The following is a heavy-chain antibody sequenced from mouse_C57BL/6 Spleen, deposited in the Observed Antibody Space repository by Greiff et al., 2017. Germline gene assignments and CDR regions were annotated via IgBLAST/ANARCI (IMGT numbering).Heavy chain of an antibody. D-gene: IGHD1-1*01. Sequence: VQLQQSGAELVRPGASVTLSCKASGYTFTDYEMHWVKQTPVHGLEWIGAIDPETGGTAYNQKFKGKAILTADKSSSTAYMELRSLTSEDSAVYYPVYYYGSSPWYFDDWGTGTTVTVSS. CDR2: IDPETGGT. V-gene: IGHV1-15*01. J-gene: IGHJ1*03. CDR3: VYYYGSSPWYFDD. CDR1: GYTFTDYE.